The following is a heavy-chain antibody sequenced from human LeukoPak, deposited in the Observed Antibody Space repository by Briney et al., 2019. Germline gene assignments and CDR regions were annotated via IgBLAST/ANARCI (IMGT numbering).Heavy chain of an antibody. Sequence: PGGSLRLSCAASGFTFSSYSMNWVRQAPGKGLEWVSSISSSSSYIYYADSVKGRFTISRDNAKNSLYLQMNSLRAEDTAVYYCARTLMGLGSSWCAHHYYGMDVWGQGTTVTVSS. J-gene: IGHJ6*02. V-gene: IGHV3-21*01. CDR2: ISSSSSYI. CDR3: ARTLMGLGSSWCAHHYYGMDV. CDR1: GFTFSSYS. D-gene: IGHD6-13*01.